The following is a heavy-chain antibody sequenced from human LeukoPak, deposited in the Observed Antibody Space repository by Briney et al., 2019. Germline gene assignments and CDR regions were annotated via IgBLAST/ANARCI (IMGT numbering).Heavy chain of an antibody. D-gene: IGHD6-13*01. V-gene: IGHV3-48*01. CDR1: GFTFSSYS. CDR2: ISSSSSTI. J-gene: IGHJ4*02. CDR3: ARTVAAAGTVFDY. Sequence: PGGSLTLSCAASGFTFSSYSMNWVRQAPGKGLEWVSYISSSSSTIYYADSVKGRFTISRDNAKNSLYLQMNSLRAEDTAVYYCARTVAAAGTVFDYWGQGTLVTVSS.